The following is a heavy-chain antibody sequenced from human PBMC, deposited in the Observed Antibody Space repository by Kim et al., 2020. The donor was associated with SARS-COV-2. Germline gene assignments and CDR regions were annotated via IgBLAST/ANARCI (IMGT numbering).Heavy chain of an antibody. D-gene: IGHD2-2*03. Sequence: GGSLRLSCAASGFTFSSYARSWVRQPPGKGLEWVSAISGSGGSTYYAYSVRGGFTPSRNTSKNTLYLQMTSLGAEDTAVYYCAKDWAKRGYCSSTSCPRGDYWGPGALVTVSS. CDR3: AKDWAKRGYCSSTSCPRGDY. V-gene: IGHV3-23*01. CDR1: GFTFSSYA. CDR2: ISGSGGST. J-gene: IGHJ4*02.